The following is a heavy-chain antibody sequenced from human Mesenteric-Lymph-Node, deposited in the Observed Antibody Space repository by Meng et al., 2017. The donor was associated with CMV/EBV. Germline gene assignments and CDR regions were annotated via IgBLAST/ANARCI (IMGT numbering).Heavy chain of an antibody. V-gene: IGHV4-34*01. D-gene: IGHD6-13*01. CDR2: INPSGST. J-gene: IGHJ5*02. CDR3: ARHSSSWYFRNWFDP. CDR1: GGSFSGYY. Sequence: VYGGSFSGYYWSWIRQPPGKGLEWIGDINPSGSTNYNPSLKSRVTISVDTSKNQFSLKLSSVTAADTAVYYCARHSSSWYFRNWFDPWGQGTLVTVSS.